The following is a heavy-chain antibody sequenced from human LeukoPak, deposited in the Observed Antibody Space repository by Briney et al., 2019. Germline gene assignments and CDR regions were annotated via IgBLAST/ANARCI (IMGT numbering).Heavy chain of an antibody. J-gene: IGHJ5*02. CDR3: ARGRGCCSSTSCYRFDP. CDR1: GYTFTSYD. CDR2: MNPNSGNT. Sequence: ASVKVSCKASGYTFTSYDINWVRQATGQGLEWMGWMNPNSGNTGYAQKFQGRVTMTRNTSISTAYMELSSLRSEDTAVYYCARGRGCCSSTSCYRFDPWGQGTLVTVSS. V-gene: IGHV1-8*01. D-gene: IGHD2-2*03.